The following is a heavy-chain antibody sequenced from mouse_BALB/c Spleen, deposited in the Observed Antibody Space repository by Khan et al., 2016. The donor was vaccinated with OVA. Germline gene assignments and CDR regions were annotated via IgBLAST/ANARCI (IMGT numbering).Heavy chain of an antibody. J-gene: IGHJ2*01. CDR3: ARVHGGDFDY. Sequence: EVQLQESGPGLVKPSQSLSLTCTVTGYSITSDYAWNWIRQFPENKLEWLGYISYSGNTKYNPSLKSRISVTRDTSKNQFFLQLNSVTTEDTATYYCARVHGGDFDYWGQGTTLTGSS. V-gene: IGHV3-2*02. CDR2: ISYSGNT. CDR1: GYSITSDYA.